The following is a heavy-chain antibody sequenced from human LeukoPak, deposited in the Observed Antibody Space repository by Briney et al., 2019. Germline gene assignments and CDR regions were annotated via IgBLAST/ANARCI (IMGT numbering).Heavy chain of an antibody. CDR2: ISGSGGST. D-gene: IGHD6-19*01. CDR3: AKDQTYSSGSFY. V-gene: IGHV3-23*01. CDR1: GFTFSSSP. J-gene: IGHJ4*02. Sequence: GGSLRLSCTDAGFTFSSSPMSWVRQAPGKGLEWVSTISGSGGSTYDADSVQGRFTISRDNSKNTLYLQLNSLRAEDTAVYYCAKDQTYSSGSFYWGQGTLVTVSS.